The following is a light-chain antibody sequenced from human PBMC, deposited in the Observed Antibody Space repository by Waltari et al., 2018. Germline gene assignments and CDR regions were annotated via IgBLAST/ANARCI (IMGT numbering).Light chain of an antibody. CDR2: WAS. CDR1: QSVLYRSNSQNY. J-gene: IGKJ1*01. V-gene: IGKV4-1*01. Sequence: DIVMTQSPDSLAVSLGERATINCKSSQSVLYRSNSQNYLAWYQQKPGQPPKLLLYWASTRESGVPDRFSGSESGTDFTLTISSLQAEDVAVYYCQQYYSTPWTFGQGTKVEIK. CDR3: QQYYSTPWT.